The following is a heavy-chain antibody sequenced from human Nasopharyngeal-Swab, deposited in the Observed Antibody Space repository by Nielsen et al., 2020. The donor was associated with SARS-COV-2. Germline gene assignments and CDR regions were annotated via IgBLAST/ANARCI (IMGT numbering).Heavy chain of an antibody. CDR2: IGVTSSTR. J-gene: IGHJ4*02. Sequence: GESLKISCAASGFIFSNYNMNWVRQAPGKGLEWVSYIGVTSSTRYYADSLRGRFTISRDNAKNSLYLQMNSLRAEDTAVYYCAKEMGLVGGIANSLFDYWGQGTLVTVSS. D-gene: IGHD3/OR15-3a*01. CDR1: GFIFSNYN. V-gene: IGHV3-48*04. CDR3: AKEMGLVGGIANSLFDY.